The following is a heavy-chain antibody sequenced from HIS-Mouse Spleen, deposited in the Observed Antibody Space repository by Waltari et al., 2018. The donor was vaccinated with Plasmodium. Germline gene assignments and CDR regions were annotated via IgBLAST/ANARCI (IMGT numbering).Heavy chain of an antibody. D-gene: IGHD6-13*01. CDR3: AKDRRSSSWYVDY. CDR2: ISDDGSNK. V-gene: IGHV3-30*18. CDR1: GFTFSSYG. J-gene: IGHJ4*02. Sequence: QVQLVESGGGVVQPGRSLRLSCAASGFTFSSYGMHWVRQAPGKGLEGVAVISDDGSNKDYADSVKGRFTISRDNSKNTLYLQMNSLRAEDTAVYYCAKDRRSSSWYVDYWGQGTLVTVSS.